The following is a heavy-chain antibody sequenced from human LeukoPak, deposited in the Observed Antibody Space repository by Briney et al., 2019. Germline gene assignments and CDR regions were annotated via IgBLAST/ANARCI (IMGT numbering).Heavy chain of an antibody. CDR2: IIPIFGTA. D-gene: IGHD3-22*01. J-gene: IGHJ4*02. Sequence: SVKVSCKASGGTFSSYAICWVRQAPGQGLEWMGGIIPIFGTANYAQKFQGRVTITADESTSTAYMELSSLRSEDTAVYYCARGIGRYYDSSGYYYYFDYWGQGTLVTVSS. V-gene: IGHV1-69*01. CDR1: GGTFSSYA. CDR3: ARGIGRYYDSSGYYYYFDY.